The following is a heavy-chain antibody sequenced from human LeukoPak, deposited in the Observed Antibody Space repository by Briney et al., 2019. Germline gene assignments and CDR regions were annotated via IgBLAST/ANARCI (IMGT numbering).Heavy chain of an antibody. CDR3: ARTYCGGDCYLDYYMDV. D-gene: IGHD2-21*02. CDR1: GYTFTSYD. V-gene: IGHV1-8*02. CDR2: MNPNSGNT. Sequence: ASVKVSCKASGYTFTSYDINWVRQATGQGLEWMGWMNPNSGNTAYAQKLQGRVTMTTDTSTSTAYMELRSLRSDDTAVYYCARTYCGGDCYLDYYMDVWGKGTTVTISS. J-gene: IGHJ6*03.